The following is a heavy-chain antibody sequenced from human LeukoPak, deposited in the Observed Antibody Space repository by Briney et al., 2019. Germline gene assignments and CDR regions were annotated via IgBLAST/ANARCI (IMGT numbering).Heavy chain of an antibody. J-gene: IGHJ3*02. Sequence: ASVKVSCKASGYTFTGYYMHWVRQAPGPGLEWMGWINPNSGGTNYAQKFQGWVTMTRDTSISTAYMELSRLRSDDTAVYYCARAAGVPAARYAFDIWGQGTMVTVSS. CDR2: INPNSGGT. CDR1: GYTFTGYY. CDR3: ARAAGVPAARYAFDI. V-gene: IGHV1-2*04. D-gene: IGHD2-2*01.